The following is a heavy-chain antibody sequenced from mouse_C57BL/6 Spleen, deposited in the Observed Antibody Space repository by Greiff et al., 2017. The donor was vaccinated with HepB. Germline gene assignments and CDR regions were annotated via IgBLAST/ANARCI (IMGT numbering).Heavy chain of an antibody. J-gene: IGHJ3*01. V-gene: IGHV7-4*01. Sequence: DVHLVESGGGLVQPGASLRLSCAASGFTFNDYQMSWVRQAPGKAPEWLALIRNKANGYTTEYTASVKGRFTISRDNSQNILYIQMITLRAEDSATYYSVKAVSSGGSYTWFAYWGQGTLVTVSA. D-gene: IGHD1-1*02. CDR3: VKAVSSGGSYTWFAY. CDR2: IRNKANGYTT. CDR1: GFTFNDYQ.